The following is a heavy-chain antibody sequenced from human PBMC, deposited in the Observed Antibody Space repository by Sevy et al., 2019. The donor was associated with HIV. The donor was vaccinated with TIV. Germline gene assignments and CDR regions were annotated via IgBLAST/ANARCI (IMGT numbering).Heavy chain of an antibody. D-gene: IGHD2-8*01. CDR1: GFTFANYS. CDR2: FSFGCGRI. V-gene: IGHV3-23*01. Sequence: GGSLRLSCAASGFTFANYSMSWVRQAPGKGLEWVSTFSFGCGRINYADSVKGRFTISRDDSMKTLFLQMNSLRAEDTATYFCAREGCTQPHDYWGQGTLVTFSS. CDR3: AREGCTQPHDY. J-gene: IGHJ4*02.